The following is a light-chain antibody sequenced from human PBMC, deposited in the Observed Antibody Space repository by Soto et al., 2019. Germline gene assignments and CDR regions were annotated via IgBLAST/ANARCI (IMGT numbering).Light chain of an antibody. CDR1: QSVSSS. V-gene: IGKV1-5*01. J-gene: IGKJ2*01. CDR2: DAS. CDR3: QQYESFSPYT. Sequence: DIQMTQSPSTLSAFVGDRVTITCRASQSVSSSLAWYQQKPGKAPKLLIYDASTLESGVPSRLSGSGYGTEFTLTINSLQPGDFATYYCQQYESFSPYTFGQGTRLEI.